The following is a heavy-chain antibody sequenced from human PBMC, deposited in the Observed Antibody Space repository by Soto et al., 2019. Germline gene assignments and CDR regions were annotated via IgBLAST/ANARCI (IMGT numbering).Heavy chain of an antibody. CDR1: GFSFNSFF. Sequence: HPGGSLRLSCEASGFSFNSFFMHWVRQGPGKGLEWVSRISNDGTGTTYADSVQGRFTVSRDNSKTTVYLQMNRLRPEDTAVYFCVRDQDSRGYSVFNLWGQGT. J-gene: IGHJ5*02. CDR2: ISNDGTGT. V-gene: IGHV3-74*01. CDR3: VRDQDSRGYSVFNL. D-gene: IGHD3-22*01.